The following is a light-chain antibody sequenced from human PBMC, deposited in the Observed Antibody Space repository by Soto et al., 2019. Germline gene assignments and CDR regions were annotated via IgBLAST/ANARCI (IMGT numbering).Light chain of an antibody. J-gene: IGKJ2*01. CDR3: MQALQTPYT. V-gene: IGKV2-28*01. Sequence: DIVLTQSPLSLPVTPGEPASISCRSSQSLLHSNGYNYLDWYLQKPGQSPQLLIYLGSNRASGVPARFSGSGSGTDFTLKISRVEAEDVGFYYCMQALQTPYTFGQGTKLEIK. CDR2: LGS. CDR1: QSLLHSNGYNY.